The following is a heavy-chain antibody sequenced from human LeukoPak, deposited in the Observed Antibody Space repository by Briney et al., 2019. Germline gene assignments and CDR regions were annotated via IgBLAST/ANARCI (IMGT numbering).Heavy chain of an antibody. CDR3: ARGGGYCSGGSCPFDY. Sequence: KTSETLSLTCTVSGGSISSYYWSWIRQPPGKGLEWIGYIYYSGSTNYNPSLKSRVTISVDTSKNQFSLKLSSVTAADTAVYYCARGGGYCSGGSCPFDYWGQGTLVTVSS. D-gene: IGHD2-15*01. CDR1: GGSISSYY. V-gene: IGHV4-59*01. J-gene: IGHJ4*02. CDR2: IYYSGST.